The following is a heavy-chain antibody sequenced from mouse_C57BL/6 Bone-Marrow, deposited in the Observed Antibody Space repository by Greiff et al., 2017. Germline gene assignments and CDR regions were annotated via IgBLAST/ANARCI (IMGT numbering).Heavy chain of an antibody. CDR1: GYSFTGYY. V-gene: IGHV1-42*01. J-gene: IGHJ2*01. Sequence: VQLQQSGPELVKPGASVKISCKASGYSFTGYYMNWVKQSPEKSLEWIGEINPSTGGTTYNQKFKAKATLTVDKSSSTAYMQLKSLTSEDSAVYYCARYRNYGSDYWGQGTTLTVSS. CDR3: ARYRNYGSDY. CDR2: INPSTGGT. D-gene: IGHD2-2*01.